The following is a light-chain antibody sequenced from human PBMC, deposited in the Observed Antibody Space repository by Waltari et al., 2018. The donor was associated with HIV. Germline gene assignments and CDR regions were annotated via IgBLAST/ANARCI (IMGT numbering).Light chain of an antibody. J-gene: IGLJ3*02. V-gene: IGLV8-61*01. CDR1: SGSVSTNYS. Sequence: QTVVTQEPSFSVSPGGTVTLTCGLSSGSVSTNYSPSWYQQTPGQASRTLIYSTNTRSSGVPDRFSGSILGNKAALTITGAQADDESDYYCVLYMGSGIWVFGGGTKLTVL. CDR3: VLYMGSGIWV. CDR2: STN.